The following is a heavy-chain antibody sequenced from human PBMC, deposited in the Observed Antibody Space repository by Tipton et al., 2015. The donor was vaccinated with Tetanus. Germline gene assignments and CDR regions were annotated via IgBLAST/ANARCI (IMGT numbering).Heavy chain of an antibody. J-gene: IGHJ3*02. Sequence: QLVQSGAEVKKPGSSVKVSCKASGGTFSSYAISWVRQAPGQGLEWMGGIIPIFGTANYAQKFQGRVTITADESTSTAYMEPSSLRSEDTAVYYCAREQQQPTHDAFDIWGQGTMVTVSS. CDR3: AREQQQPTHDAFDI. CDR2: IIPIFGTA. CDR1: GGTFSSYA. V-gene: IGHV1-69*01. D-gene: IGHD6-13*01.